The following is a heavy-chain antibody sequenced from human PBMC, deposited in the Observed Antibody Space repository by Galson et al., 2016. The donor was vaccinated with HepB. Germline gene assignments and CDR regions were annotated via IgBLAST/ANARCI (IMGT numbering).Heavy chain of an antibody. Sequence: SETLSLTCTVSGGSIVISDHYWVWIRQPPGEGLEWIGSIYFNGGAYYNPSLKSRVTISRDNSKNTLDLQINSVRVEDTAVYYCARDGRSNNLGSGRSGMDVWGRGTTVTVSS. CDR1: GGSIVISDHY. CDR2: IYFNGGA. J-gene: IGHJ6*02. D-gene: IGHD3-10*01. CDR3: ARDGRSNNLGSGRSGMDV. V-gene: IGHV4-39*02.